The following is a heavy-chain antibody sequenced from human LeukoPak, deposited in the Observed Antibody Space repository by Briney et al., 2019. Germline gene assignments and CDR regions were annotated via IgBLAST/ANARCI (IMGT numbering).Heavy chain of an antibody. CDR1: GFTFSDYY. CDR3: ARDGSTYYDFWSGYPY. CDR2: ISSSGTGI. J-gene: IGHJ4*02. D-gene: IGHD3-3*01. Sequence: GGSLRHSCAPSGFTFSDYYMSWLRQAPGKGLECIAYISSSGTGIYYADSVEGRFTVSRDNAKNSLYLQMNSLRAEDTAVYYCARDGSTYYDFWSGYPYWGQGTLVTVSS. V-gene: IGHV3-11*01.